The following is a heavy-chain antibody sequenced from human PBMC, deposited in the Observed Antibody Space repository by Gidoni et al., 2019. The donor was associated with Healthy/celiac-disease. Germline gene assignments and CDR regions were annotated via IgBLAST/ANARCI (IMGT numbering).Heavy chain of an antibody. CDR3: AKDMSLPRAELRFLETHDDI. V-gene: IGHV3-9*01. J-gene: IGHJ3*02. CDR1: GFTFDDYA. D-gene: IGHD3-3*01. Sequence: EVQLVESGGGLVQPGRSLRLSCAASGFTFDDYAMHWVRQAPGKGLEWVSGISWNSGSIGYADSVKGRFTISRDNAKNSLYLQMNSLRAEDTALYYCAKDMSLPRAELRFLETHDDIWGQGTMVTVSS. CDR2: ISWNSGSI.